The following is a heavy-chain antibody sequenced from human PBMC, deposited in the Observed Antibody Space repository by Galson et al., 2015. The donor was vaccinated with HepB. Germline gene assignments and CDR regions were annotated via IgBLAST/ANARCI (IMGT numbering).Heavy chain of an antibody. CDR2: IYYSGST. Sequence: TLSLTCTVSGDSISSGSYYWSWIRQHPGKGLEWIGYIYYSGSTYYNPSLKSRVTISLSTSKNQFSLEVNSVTAADTAVYYCSRSSGYVDDYWGQGTLVTVSS. J-gene: IGHJ4*02. CDR1: GDSISSGSYY. CDR3: SRSSGYVDDY. V-gene: IGHV4-31*03. D-gene: IGHD5-12*01.